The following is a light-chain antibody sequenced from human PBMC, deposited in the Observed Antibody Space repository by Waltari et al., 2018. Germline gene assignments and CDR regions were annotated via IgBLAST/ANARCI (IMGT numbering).Light chain of an antibody. V-gene: IGLV1-47*01. CDR3: ATWDDSLSGRV. CDR1: TSNIGQNY. J-gene: IGLJ3*02. Sequence: QSVLTQPPSASGTPGQTVSIPCSGSTSNIGQNYVYWYQQFPGTAPRLLLYRNDRRPSGVPDRFSGSKSGTSASLAISGLRSEDEADYYCATWDDSLSGRVFGGGTELTVL. CDR2: RND.